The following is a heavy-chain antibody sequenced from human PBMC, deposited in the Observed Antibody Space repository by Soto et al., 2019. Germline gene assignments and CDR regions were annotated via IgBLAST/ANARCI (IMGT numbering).Heavy chain of an antibody. Sequence: GASVKVSCKAAGYTSTNQYIHWVRQAPGQGLEWMGIINPTGGSTTYAQKFQGRVTMTADTSTSTAYMELRSLRSDDTAVYYCARGLNDFWSGSHYYYYYYYMDVWGKGTTVTVSS. CDR3: ARGLNDFWSGSHYYYYYYYMDV. J-gene: IGHJ6*03. CDR1: GYTSTNQY. V-gene: IGHV1-46*01. CDR2: INPTGGST. D-gene: IGHD3-3*01.